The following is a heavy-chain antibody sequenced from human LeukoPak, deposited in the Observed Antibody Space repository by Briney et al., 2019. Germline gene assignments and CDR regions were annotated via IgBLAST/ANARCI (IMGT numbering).Heavy chain of an antibody. V-gene: IGHV4-31*03. CDR3: ARTTLEPYDSSGYYYAWFDP. J-gene: IGHJ5*02. D-gene: IGHD3-22*01. CDR1: GGSISSGGYY. Sequence: SETLYLTCTVSGGSISSGGYYWSWIRQHPGKGLEWIGYIYYGGSTYYNPSLKSRVTISVDTSKNQFSLKLSSVTAADTAVYYCARTTLEPYDSSGYYYAWFDPWGQGTLVTVSS. CDR2: IYYGGST.